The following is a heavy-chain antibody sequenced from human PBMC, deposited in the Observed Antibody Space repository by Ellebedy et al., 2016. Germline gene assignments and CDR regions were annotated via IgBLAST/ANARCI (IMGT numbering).Heavy chain of an antibody. J-gene: IGHJ4*02. CDR3: VHRTTVTSVDY. CDR2: IYGNDDK. V-gene: IGHV2-5*01. D-gene: IGHD4-17*01. Sequence: SGPTLVKPPQTLTLTCTFSGFSLSTSAVVVGWVRQPPGRAPEWLAFIYGNDDKRYSPSLKSRLTITKDTSKNQVVLTLTNMDPVDTATYYCVHRTTVTSVDYWGQGTLVTVSS. CDR1: GFSLSTSAVV.